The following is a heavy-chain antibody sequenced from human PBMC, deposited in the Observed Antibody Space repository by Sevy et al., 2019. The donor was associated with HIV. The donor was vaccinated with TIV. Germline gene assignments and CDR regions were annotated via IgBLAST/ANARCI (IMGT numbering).Heavy chain of an antibody. Sequence: GGSLRLSCAVSGFSFDSYGMTWVRQAPGKGLEWLSAISGSGTRTYYADSVKGRFIISRDNSKNTLDLQMNSLRAEDKGIYFCAKGGGGHYDPDEIAYYFYYYNMDVWGKGTTVTVSS. CDR1: GFSFDSYG. CDR3: AKGGGGHYDPDEIAYYFYYYNMDV. CDR2: ISGSGTRT. D-gene: IGHD3-22*01. J-gene: IGHJ6*03. V-gene: IGHV3-23*01.